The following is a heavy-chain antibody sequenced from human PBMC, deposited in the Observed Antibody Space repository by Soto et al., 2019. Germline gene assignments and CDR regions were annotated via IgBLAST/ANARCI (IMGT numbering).Heavy chain of an antibody. J-gene: IGHJ4*02. CDR3: ARSVHSGDYIDY. CDR2: IYDSGTT. D-gene: IGHD4-17*01. V-gene: IGHV4-31*03. CDR1: GGSITTGGYY. Sequence: QVQLQESGPGLVQPSQTLSLTCTVSGGSITTGGYYWSWIRQHPGKGLESIGYIYDSGTTDYNPSLKSRLTISLDTSKNQFFLKMRSVTAADTAVYYCARSVHSGDYIDYWGQGTLVTVSS.